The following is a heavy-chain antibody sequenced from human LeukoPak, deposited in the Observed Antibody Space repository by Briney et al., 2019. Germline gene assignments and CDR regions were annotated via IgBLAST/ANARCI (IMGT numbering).Heavy chain of an antibody. Sequence: GASVKVSCKASGYKYSDYYIPCVRLAPGQGLEWMGWINPHSGGTRYAPRFQGRVTMSSDTSINTVYMELRSLRSDDTAVFYCARVYRLFFFKQPAAYDIWGQGTRVTVSS. V-gene: IGHV1-2*02. CDR3: ARVYRLFFFKQPAAYDI. CDR1: GYKYSDYY. J-gene: IGHJ3*02. D-gene: IGHD6-25*01. CDR2: INPHSGGT.